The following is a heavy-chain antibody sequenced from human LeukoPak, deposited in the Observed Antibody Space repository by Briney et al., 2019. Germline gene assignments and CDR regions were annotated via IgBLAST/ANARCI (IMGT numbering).Heavy chain of an antibody. CDR1: RFTFSSYG. CDR2: ISYDGSNK. Sequence: GGSLRLSCAASRFTFSSYGMHWVRQAPGKGLEWVAVISYDGSNKYYADSVKGRFTISRDNSKNTLYLQMNSLRAEDTAVYYCAKDLDVVSSSSWYFDYWGQGTLVTVSS. J-gene: IGHJ4*02. D-gene: IGHD6-13*01. V-gene: IGHV3-30*18. CDR3: AKDLDVVSSSSWYFDY.